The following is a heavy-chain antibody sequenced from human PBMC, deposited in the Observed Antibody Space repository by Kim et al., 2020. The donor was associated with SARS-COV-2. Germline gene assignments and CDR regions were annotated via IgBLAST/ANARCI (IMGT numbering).Heavy chain of an antibody. CDR3: ARVPFGDLSAYYFDL. CDR2: ISSSGSYV. V-gene: IGHV3-11*01. Sequence: GGSLRLSCAASGFIFSDYYMTWIRQAPGKGLEWVSYISSSGSYVNYADSVKGRFTIYRDNAKNSLYLQMSSLRAEDTALYYCARVPFGDLSAYYFDLWGQGTLVTVSS. J-gene: IGHJ4*02. D-gene: IGHD3-10*01. CDR1: GFIFSDYY.